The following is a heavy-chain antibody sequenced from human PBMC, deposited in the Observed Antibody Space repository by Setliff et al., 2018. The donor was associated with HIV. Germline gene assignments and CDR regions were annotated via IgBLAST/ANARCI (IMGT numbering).Heavy chain of an antibody. V-gene: IGHV4-34*01. J-gene: IGHJ5*02. CDR3: ARRGSSWYSHWFDP. CDR1: GTSLNTYY. D-gene: IGHD6-13*01. CDR2: IDHSGST. Sequence: SETLSLTCAVYGTSLNTYYWTWIRYTPGRGLQWIGQIDHSGSTNYNPSLKSRVTISVDTSKRHFSLNVKSMTAADTAIYYCARRGSSWYSHWFDPWGQGTLVTVSS.